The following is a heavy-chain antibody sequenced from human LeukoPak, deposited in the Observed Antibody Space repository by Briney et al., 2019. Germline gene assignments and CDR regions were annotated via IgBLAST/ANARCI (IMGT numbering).Heavy chain of an antibody. Sequence: PGGSLRLSCAASGFTFSSYAMSWVRQAPGKGLEWVSAISGSGGSTYYADSVKGRFTISRDNSKNPLYLQMNSLRAEDTAVYYCAKDPDYYDSSGDVAFDIWGQGTMVTVSS. D-gene: IGHD3-22*01. J-gene: IGHJ3*02. CDR1: GFTFSSYA. CDR3: AKDPDYYDSSGDVAFDI. CDR2: ISGSGGST. V-gene: IGHV3-23*01.